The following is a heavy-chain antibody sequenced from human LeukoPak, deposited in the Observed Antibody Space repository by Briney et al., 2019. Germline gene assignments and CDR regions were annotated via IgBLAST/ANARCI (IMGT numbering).Heavy chain of an antibody. D-gene: IGHD6-13*01. V-gene: IGHV3-23*01. CDR1: GFTFKKYD. J-gene: IGHJ4*01. CDR3: ARGGAAAGTDY. Sequence: PGGSLRLSCAASGFTFKKYDVTWVRQAPGKGLEWVSGIRASGGATYYADSVKGRFTISRDNSKNTLYLQMNSLRAEDAAVYYCARGGAAAGTDYWGHGTLVTVSS. CDR2: IRASGGAT.